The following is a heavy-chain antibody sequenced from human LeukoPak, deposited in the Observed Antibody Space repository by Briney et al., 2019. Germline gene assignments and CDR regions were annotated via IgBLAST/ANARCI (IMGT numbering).Heavy chain of an antibody. Sequence: GGSLRLSCAASGFTFSDYYMSWVRQAPGKGLEWVANIKQDGSEKYYVDSVKGRFTISRDNAKNSLYLQMNSLRAEDTAVYYCATGGRTYYYGSGSPFDYWGQGTLVTVSS. D-gene: IGHD3-10*01. CDR1: GFTFSDYY. CDR3: ATGGRTYYYGSGSPFDY. J-gene: IGHJ4*02. V-gene: IGHV3-7*01. CDR2: IKQDGSEK.